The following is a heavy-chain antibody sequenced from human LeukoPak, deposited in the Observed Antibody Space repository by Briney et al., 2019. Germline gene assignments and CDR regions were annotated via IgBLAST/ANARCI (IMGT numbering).Heavy chain of an antibody. V-gene: IGHV1-8*01. Sequence: GASVKVSCKASGYTFTSYDINWVRQATGQGLEWMGWMNPNSGNTGYAQKFQGRVTMTRNTSISTAYMELSSLRSADTAVYYCARVGYCSSTSCYEDYYGMDVWGQGTTVTVFS. J-gene: IGHJ6*02. CDR1: GYTFTSYD. CDR3: ARVGYCSSTSCYEDYYGMDV. D-gene: IGHD2-2*03. CDR2: MNPNSGNT.